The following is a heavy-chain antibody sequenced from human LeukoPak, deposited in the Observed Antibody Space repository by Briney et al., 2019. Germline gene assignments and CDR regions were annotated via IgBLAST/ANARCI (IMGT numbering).Heavy chain of an antibody. J-gene: IGHJ4*02. CDR1: GFTFSNFW. CDR3: ARDLGKIGGNSSPFDY. V-gene: IGHV3-7*01. CDR2: IKQDGSEK. D-gene: IGHD4-23*01. Sequence: GGSLRLSCAASGFTFSNFWMNWVRQAPGKGLEWVANIKQDGSEKYYVDSVKGRFTISRDNAKNSLYLQMNSLRAEDTAVYYCARDLGKIGGNSSPFDYWGQGTLVTVSS.